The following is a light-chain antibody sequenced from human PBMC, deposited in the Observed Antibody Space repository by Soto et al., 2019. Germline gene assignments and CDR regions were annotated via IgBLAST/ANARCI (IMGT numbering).Light chain of an antibody. CDR2: GAS. V-gene: IGKV3-15*01. CDR1: QSVSSS. CDR3: KQYNDWPSIT. Sequence: EIVMTQSPATLSVSPGERATLSCRASQSVSSSLVWYQQKPGQAPRVLIYGASTRATGIPARFSGSGSGTEFTLTISSLQSEDFAVYYCKQYNDWPSITFGQGTRLEIK. J-gene: IGKJ5*01.